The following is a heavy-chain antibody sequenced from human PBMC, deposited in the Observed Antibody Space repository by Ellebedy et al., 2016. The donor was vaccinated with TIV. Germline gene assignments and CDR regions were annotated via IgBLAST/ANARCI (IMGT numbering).Heavy chain of an antibody. CDR2: SSGSGDTT. J-gene: IGHJ4*02. CDR3: AYCSSASCSSGAHFDD. D-gene: IGHD2-15*01. CDR1: GFTFNNYA. V-gene: IGHV3-23*01. Sequence: GESLKISXAASGFTFNNYAMSWVRQAPGKRLEWVSTSSGSGDTTYYADSVKGRFTISRDNSKNTLFLQMNSLRAEDTGIYYCAYCSSASCSSGAHFDDWGQGTPVTVSS.